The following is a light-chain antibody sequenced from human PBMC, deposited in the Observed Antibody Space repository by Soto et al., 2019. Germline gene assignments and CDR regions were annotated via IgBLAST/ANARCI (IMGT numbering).Light chain of an antibody. J-gene: IGKJ5*01. CDR2: AAS. V-gene: IGKV3-20*01. CDR3: QQYGGSPT. CDR1: QSVRSNY. Sequence: EIVLTQSPGTLSLSPGERATLSCRASQSVRSNYLAWYQQKPSQPPRRLIYAASSRPTGIPDRFTGSGSGTDFTLTISRLEPEDFAVYYCQQYGGSPTFGEGTRLEIK.